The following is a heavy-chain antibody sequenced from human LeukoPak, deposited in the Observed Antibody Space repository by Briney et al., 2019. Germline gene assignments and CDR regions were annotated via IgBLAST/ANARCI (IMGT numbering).Heavy chain of an antibody. CDR2: IYYSGST. CDR1: GGSISSGDYY. CDR3: ARGGQYNWNYGAFDI. D-gene: IGHD1-7*01. J-gene: IGHJ3*02. Sequence: PSETLSLTCTVSGGSISSGDYYWSWIRQPPGKGLEWIGYIYYSGSTYYNPSLKSRVTITVDTSKNQFSLKLSSVTAADTAVYYCARGGQYNWNYGAFDIWGQGTIVTVSS. V-gene: IGHV4-30-4*08.